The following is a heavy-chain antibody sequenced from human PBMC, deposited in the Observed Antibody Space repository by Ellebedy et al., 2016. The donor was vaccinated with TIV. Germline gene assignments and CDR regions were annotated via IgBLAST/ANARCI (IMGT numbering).Heavy chain of an antibody. Sequence: GESLKISCGASGFIFSNAWMNWVRQTPGKGLEWVGRIKSKSDGGTTDYATPVKGRVTISRDDSTNTLNLQMNSLKTEDTALYYGTTAPHSGGATGGIWFDPWGQGTLVAVSS. CDR2: IKSKSDGGTT. V-gene: IGHV3-15*07. J-gene: IGHJ5*02. D-gene: IGHD1-26*01. CDR3: TTAPHSGGATGGIWFDP. CDR1: GFIFSNAW.